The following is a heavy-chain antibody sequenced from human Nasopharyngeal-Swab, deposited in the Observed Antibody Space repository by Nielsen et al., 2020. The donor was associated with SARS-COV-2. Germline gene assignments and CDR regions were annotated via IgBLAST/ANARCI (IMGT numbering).Heavy chain of an antibody. D-gene: IGHD1-26*01. V-gene: IGHV3-49*03. CDR3: TTKEYSGSFYAYHGMDV. J-gene: IGHJ6*02. CDR2: IKTKLYGGAT. Sequence: GESLKISCTTSGISFGDYAIIWFRQAPGKGLEWVGFIKTKLYGGATEYAESVTGRFTFSRDDSKSVAYLQMDSLKIEDTAIYYCTTKEYSGSFYAYHGMDVWGQGTTVTVSS. CDR1: GISFGDYA.